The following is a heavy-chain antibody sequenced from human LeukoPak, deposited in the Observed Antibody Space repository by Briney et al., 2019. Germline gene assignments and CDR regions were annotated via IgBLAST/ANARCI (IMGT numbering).Heavy chain of an antibody. D-gene: IGHD3-16*01. CDR2: MNSDGRST. V-gene: IGHV3-74*01. Sequence: GGSLRLSCAASGFTFSSYWMHWVRQAPGKGLVWVSRMNSDGRSTSYADSVKGRFTISRDNAKKTLYLQMNRLRAEDTAVYYCARDSESDGGDIDYWGQGTLVTVSS. J-gene: IGHJ4*02. CDR3: ARDSESDGGDIDY. CDR1: GFTFSSYW.